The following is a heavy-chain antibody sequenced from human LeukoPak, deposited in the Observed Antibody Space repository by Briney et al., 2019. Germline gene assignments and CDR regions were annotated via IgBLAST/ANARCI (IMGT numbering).Heavy chain of an antibody. D-gene: IGHD7-27*01. CDR2: IYPRGST. CDR1: GGSISSGSYS. V-gene: IGHV4-30-2*01. Sequence: SETLSLTCAVSGGSISSGSYSWSWIRQPPGKGLEWIGYIYPRGSTYYNPSLKSRVILSLDKSANQFSLNLSSVTAADAAVYYCARFSPRAMGNYLDFWGQGTLVTVSS. J-gene: IGHJ4*02. CDR3: ARFSPRAMGNYLDF.